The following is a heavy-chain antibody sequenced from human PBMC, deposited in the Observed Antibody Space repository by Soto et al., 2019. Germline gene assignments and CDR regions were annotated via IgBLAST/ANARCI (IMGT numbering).Heavy chain of an antibody. CDR1: GGSFSAYY. J-gene: IGHJ6*02. CDR3: GCRVEDISYDYYGMDV. CDR2: IIHSEST. D-gene: IGHD5-12*01. V-gene: IGHV4-34*12. Sequence: SETLSLTCAVYGGSFSAYYWSWVRQPPGKGLEWIGEIIHSESTKYNPSLKSRVTISVDTSKNQFSLKLSSVTAADTAVYYCGCRVEDISYDYYGMDVWGQGTTVTVSS.